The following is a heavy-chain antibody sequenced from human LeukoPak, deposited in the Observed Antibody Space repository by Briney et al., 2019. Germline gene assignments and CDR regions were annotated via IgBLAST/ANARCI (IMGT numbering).Heavy chain of an antibody. CDR1: GFTFSNFA. Sequence: GGSLRLSCAATGFTFSNFAMHWVRQAPGKGLEWVAVVSYDGSYKYYADSVKGRFTISRDNSKNTLYLQMNSLRAEDTAVYYCARTWWEPPEYYFDYWGQGTLVTVSS. V-gene: IGHV3-30*04. J-gene: IGHJ4*02. CDR3: ARTWWEPPEYYFDY. D-gene: IGHD2-15*01. CDR2: VSYDGSYK.